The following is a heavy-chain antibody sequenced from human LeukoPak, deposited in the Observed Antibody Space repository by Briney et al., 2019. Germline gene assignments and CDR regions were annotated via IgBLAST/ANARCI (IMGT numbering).Heavy chain of an antibody. V-gene: IGHV3-7*01. CDR3: AKDRGDGYNNNFDY. J-gene: IGHJ4*02. CDR2: IKQDGSEK. Sequence: GGSLRLSCAASGFTFSSYWMSWVRQAPGKGLEWVANIKQDGSEKYYVDSVKGRFTISRDNSKNTLYLQMNSLRAEDTAVYYCAKDRGDGYNNNFDYWGQGTLVTVSS. CDR1: GFTFSSYW. D-gene: IGHD5-24*01.